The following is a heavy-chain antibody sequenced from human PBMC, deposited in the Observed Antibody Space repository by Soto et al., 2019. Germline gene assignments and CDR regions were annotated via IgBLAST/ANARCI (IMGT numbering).Heavy chain of an antibody. D-gene: IGHD2-15*01. CDR2: IRREVYGGTT. V-gene: IGHV3-49*04. Sequence: GGSLRLSCTASGFPLGDYGVSWVRQAPGKGLEWVGFIRREVYGGTTEYAASVKGRFVFSRDDSENIAYLQMNSLKTEDTAVYYCTRVGGSSKTDYWGRGTLVTVSS. CDR3: TRVGGSSKTDY. J-gene: IGHJ4*02. CDR1: GFPLGDYG.